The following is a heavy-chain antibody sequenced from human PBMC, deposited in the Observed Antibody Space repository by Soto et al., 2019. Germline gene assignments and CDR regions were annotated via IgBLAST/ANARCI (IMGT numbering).Heavy chain of an antibody. CDR1: GCTFTSYA. J-gene: IGHJ4*02. D-gene: IGHD3-9*01. Sequence: AAVKVSCKGSGCTFTSYAMHWVRQAPGQRLEWMGWINAGNGNTKYSQKFQGRVTITRDTSASTAYMELSSLRSEDTAVYYCARDYDILTGTTGGVYFDYWGQGTLVTVSS. CDR2: INAGNGNT. CDR3: ARDYDILTGTTGGVYFDY. V-gene: IGHV1-3*01.